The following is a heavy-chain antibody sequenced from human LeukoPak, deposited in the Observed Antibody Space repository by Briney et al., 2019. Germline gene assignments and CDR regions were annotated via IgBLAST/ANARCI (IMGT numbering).Heavy chain of an antibody. Sequence: GGSLRLSCAVSGFNIGDRYMGWIRQAPGRGLEWLSYISGNGRDTNYADSLKGRSTITRDNARNSLYLQVNSLRAEDTAVYYCVTGSQIRETAFWGQGTLVTVSS. J-gene: IGHJ4*02. CDR3: VTGSQIRETAF. CDR2: ISGNGRDT. D-gene: IGHD3-10*01. CDR1: GFNIGDRY. V-gene: IGHV3-11*03.